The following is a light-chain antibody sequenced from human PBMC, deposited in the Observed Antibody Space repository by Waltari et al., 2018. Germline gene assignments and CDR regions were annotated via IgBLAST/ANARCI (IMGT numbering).Light chain of an antibody. J-gene: IGKJ1*01. CDR3: QKYVNLPAT. Sequence: EIVLTQSPGTLSLSPGQRATLSCRASQSVGKYLAWYQQKPGQAPRLLIYDASTRATGIPDRFSGSGSGTDFSLTISRLEPEDFAVYYCQKYVNLPATFVQGTKVEIK. CDR1: QSVGKY. CDR2: DAS. V-gene: IGKV3-20*01.